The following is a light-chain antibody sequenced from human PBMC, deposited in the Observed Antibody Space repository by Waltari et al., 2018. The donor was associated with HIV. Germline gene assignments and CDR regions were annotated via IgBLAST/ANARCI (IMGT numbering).Light chain of an antibody. CDR2: EVS. CDR1: SSDVGGYNY. J-gene: IGLJ2*01. Sequence: SSDVGGYNYVSWYQHHPGKAPKLLIYEVSNRPSGVSNRFSGSKSGNTASLIISGLQAEDEADYYCSSYTSSSTLAVFGGGTKLTVL. V-gene: IGLV2-14*01. CDR3: SSYTSSSTLAV.